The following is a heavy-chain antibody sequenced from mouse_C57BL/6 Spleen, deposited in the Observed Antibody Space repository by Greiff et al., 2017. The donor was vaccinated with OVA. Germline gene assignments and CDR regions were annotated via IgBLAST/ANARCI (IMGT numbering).Heavy chain of an antibody. CDR2: IHPSDSDT. CDR1: GYTFPSYW. Sequence: VQLQQPGAELVKPGASVKVSCKASGYTFPSYWMHWVKQKPGQGLEWLGRIHPSDSDTNSTQKFKGKATLTVAKSASTAYMQLSSRTSEDSAGDYCARGTPSHDYDWFAYWGQGTLVTVSA. V-gene: IGHV1-74*01. J-gene: IGHJ3*01. D-gene: IGHD2-4*01. CDR3: ARGTPSHDYDWFAY.